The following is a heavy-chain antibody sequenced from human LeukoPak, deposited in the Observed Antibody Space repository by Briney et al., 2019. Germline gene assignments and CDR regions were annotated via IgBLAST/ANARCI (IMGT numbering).Heavy chain of an antibody. CDR1: GFSFSKYW. V-gene: IGHV3-7*01. Sequence: PGGSLRLSCAASGFSFSKYWMSWVRQAPGKGLQWVAHIKQDGSAKFDVDSVQGRFTVSRDNANNLLYLQMSSLRPEDTAIYYCARTSFYSFDFWGQGALVTVSS. CDR3: ARTSFYSFDF. J-gene: IGHJ4*02. D-gene: IGHD2/OR15-2a*01. CDR2: IKQDGSAK.